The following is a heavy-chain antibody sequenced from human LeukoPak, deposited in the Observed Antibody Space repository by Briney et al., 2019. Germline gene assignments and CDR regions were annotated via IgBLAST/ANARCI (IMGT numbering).Heavy chain of an antibody. J-gene: IGHJ3*02. CDR2: IWFDGSNN. Sequence: GGSLRFSCAGSGFTFSSYGRHWFGQAPAKGLEGVAVIWFDGSNNYYADSVKGRFTISRDNSKNTLSLQVNSLRAEDTAVYYCAKVMGERFGNGAFDIWGQGTMVTVSS. V-gene: IGHV3-33*06. D-gene: IGHD2-8*01. CDR1: GFTFSSYG. CDR3: AKVMGERFGNGAFDI.